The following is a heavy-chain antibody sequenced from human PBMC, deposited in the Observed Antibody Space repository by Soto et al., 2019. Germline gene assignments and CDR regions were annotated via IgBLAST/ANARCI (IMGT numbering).Heavy chain of an antibody. CDR1: GFNFGFFG. D-gene: IGHD1-26*01. J-gene: IGHJ4*02. V-gene: IGHV3-30*03. CDR3: ARGNLSFDFDS. Sequence: GGSLRLSCAASGFNFGFFGMHWVRQAPGKGLEWVAFISGDGINTQYADSVRGRFTLSRDYSRKTIYLQMDSLRDEDTALYYCARGNLSFDFDSWGLGTLVTVSS. CDR2: ISGDGINT.